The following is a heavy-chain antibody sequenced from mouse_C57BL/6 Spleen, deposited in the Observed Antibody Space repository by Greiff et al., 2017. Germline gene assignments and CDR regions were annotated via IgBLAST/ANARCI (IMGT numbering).Heavy chain of an antibody. CDR3: TRGGRYYFDY. CDR2: IDPANGDT. Sequence: VQLKESGAELVRPGASVKLSCTASGFNIKDDYMHWVKQRPEQGLEWIGWIDPANGDTEYASKFQGKATITADTSSNTAYLQLSSLTSEDTAVYYCTRGGRYYFDYGGQGTTLTVSS. CDR1: GFNIKDDY. J-gene: IGHJ2*01. V-gene: IGHV14-4*01.